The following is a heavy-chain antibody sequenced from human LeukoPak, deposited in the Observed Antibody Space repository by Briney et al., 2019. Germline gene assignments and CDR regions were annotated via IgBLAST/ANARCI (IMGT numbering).Heavy chain of an antibody. CDR2: IYHNGRT. J-gene: IGHJ4*02. D-gene: IGHD3-16*01. CDR3: ARTFHYVSFLDY. V-gene: IGHV4-38-2*01. Sequence: SETLSLTCAVSGYSISSGYYWGWIRQSPGKGLEWIGSIYHNGRTNYNPSLKSRLTISVDTSKNQFSLKLSSVTAADTAVYYCARTFHYVSFLDYWGQGTLVTVSS. CDR1: GYSISSGYY.